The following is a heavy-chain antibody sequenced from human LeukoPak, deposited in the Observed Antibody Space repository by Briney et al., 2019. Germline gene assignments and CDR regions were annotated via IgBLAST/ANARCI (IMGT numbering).Heavy chain of an antibody. CDR3: AKDTIFAVDPFDY. Sequence: GGSLRLSCIASGLIFSTYGMHWVRQAPGKGLEWVAFIQYDGSQIQYANSVKGRFTVSRDNSKNTLYLQMNSPRAEDTAVYYCAKDTIFAVDPFDYWGQGTLVTVSS. V-gene: IGHV3-30*02. D-gene: IGHD3-3*01. CDR1: GLIFSTYG. J-gene: IGHJ4*02. CDR2: IQYDGSQI.